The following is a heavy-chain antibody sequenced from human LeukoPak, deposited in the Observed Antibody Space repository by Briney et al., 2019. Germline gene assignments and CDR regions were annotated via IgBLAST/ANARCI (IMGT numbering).Heavy chain of an antibody. CDR2: ISAYNGNT. CDR1: GYTFTSYG. V-gene: IGHV1-18*01. CDR3: ARGRHSGSYFETEGLY. Sequence: GASVKVSCKASGYTFTSYGISWVRQAPGQGLEWMGWISAYNGNTNYAQKLQGRVTMTTDTSTSTAYMELRSLRSDDTAVYYCARGRHSGSYFETEGLYWGQGTLVTVSS. D-gene: IGHD1-26*01. J-gene: IGHJ4*02.